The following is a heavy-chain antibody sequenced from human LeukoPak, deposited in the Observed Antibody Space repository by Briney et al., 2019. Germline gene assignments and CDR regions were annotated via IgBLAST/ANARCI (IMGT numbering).Heavy chain of an antibody. D-gene: IGHD2-2*01. CDR1: GFTFSTYA. V-gene: IGHV3-23*01. CDR2: ISGSGGST. J-gene: IGHJ4*02. Sequence: AGGSLRLSCAASGFTFSTYAMMWVPQAPGKGGVGVSDISGSGGSTFYEDSVKGRFTISRDNSKNTLYLQMNSLRAEDTALYYCAKDRPDCSSTIWYGSFRTVAEYWGQGTLVTVSS. CDR3: AKDRPDCSSTIWYGSFRTVAEY.